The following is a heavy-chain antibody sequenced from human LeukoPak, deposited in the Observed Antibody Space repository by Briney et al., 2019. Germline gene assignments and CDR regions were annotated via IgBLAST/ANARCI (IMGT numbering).Heavy chain of an antibody. CDR3: TKDQLRYFDWGENWFDP. D-gene: IGHD3-9*01. J-gene: IGHJ5*02. V-gene: IGHV3-9*01. Sequence: GGSLRLSCAASGFTFDDYAMHWVRQAPGKGLEWVSGISWNSGSIGYADSVKDRFTITRDNAKNSLYLQTNSLTAEDTAVYYCTKDQLRYFDWGENWFDPWGQGTLVTVSS. CDR1: GFTFDDYA. CDR2: ISWNSGSI.